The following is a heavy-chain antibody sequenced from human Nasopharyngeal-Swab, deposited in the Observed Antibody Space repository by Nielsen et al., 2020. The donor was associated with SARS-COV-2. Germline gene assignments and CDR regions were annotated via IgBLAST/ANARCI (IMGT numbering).Heavy chain of an antibody. D-gene: IGHD5-24*01. Sequence: WIRQPPGKGLEWVANINQGGSETYYADSVKGRFTISRDDAKNSLFLQMNSLRAEDTAVYYCAKGGNSGWLQSAEYFDYWGQGTLVTVSS. J-gene: IGHJ4*02. CDR2: INQGGSET. V-gene: IGHV3-7*03. CDR3: AKGGNSGWLQSAEYFDY.